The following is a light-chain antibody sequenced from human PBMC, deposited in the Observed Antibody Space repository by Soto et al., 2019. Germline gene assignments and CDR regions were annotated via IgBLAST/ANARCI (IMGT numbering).Light chain of an antibody. Sequence: QSALTQPASLSGSPGQSITISCTGTSSDIGAYDYVSWFQQHPGKAPKLMISEVNNRPSGVSNRFSGSKSGNTAYLTISGIQAEDEGDYYCGSITRSSTSVFGTGTKVTVL. CDR2: EVN. CDR1: SSDIGAYDY. CDR3: GSITRSSTSV. J-gene: IGLJ1*01. V-gene: IGLV2-14*01.